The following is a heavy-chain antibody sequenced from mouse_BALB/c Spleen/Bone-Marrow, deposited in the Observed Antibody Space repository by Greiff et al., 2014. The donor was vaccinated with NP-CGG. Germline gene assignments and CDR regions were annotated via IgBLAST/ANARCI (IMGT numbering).Heavy chain of an antibody. CDR3: ARNLRDPFAY. J-gene: IGHJ3*01. V-gene: IGHV2-6-4*01. CDR2: IWGGGST. CDR1: GFSLSRYS. Sequence: QVQLQQSGPGLVAPSQSLSITCTVSGFSLSRYSIHWIRQPPGNGLEWLGMIWGGGSTDYDSALKSRLSISKDNSKSQVFLKMNSLQTDDTAIYYCARNLRDPFAYWGQGTLVTVSA.